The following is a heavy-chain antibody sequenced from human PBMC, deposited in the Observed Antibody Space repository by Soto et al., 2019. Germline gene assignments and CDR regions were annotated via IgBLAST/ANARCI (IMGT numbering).Heavy chain of an antibody. CDR1: GGSISSYY. CDR2: IYYSGST. Sequence: SETLSLTCTVSGGSISSYYWSWIRQPPGKGLEWIGYIYYSGSTNYNPSLKSRVTISVDTSKNQFSLKLSSVTAADTAVYYCARDGGTGSWSRYYYYMDVWGKGTTVTVSS. J-gene: IGHJ6*03. CDR3: ARDGGTGSWSRYYYYMDV. D-gene: IGHD2-15*01. V-gene: IGHV4-59*01.